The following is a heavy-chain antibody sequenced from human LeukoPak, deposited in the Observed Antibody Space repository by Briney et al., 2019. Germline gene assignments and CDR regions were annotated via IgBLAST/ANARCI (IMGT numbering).Heavy chain of an antibody. Sequence: PGGSLRLSCAASGFTFDDYAMHWVRQAPGKGLEWVSGISWNSGSIGYADSVKGRFTISRDNAKNSLYLQMNSLRAEDTALYYCAKGYDDSSPFFDYWGQGTLVTVSS. J-gene: IGHJ4*02. D-gene: IGHD3-22*01. CDR2: ISWNSGSI. CDR1: GFTFDDYA. CDR3: AKGYDDSSPFFDY. V-gene: IGHV3-9*01.